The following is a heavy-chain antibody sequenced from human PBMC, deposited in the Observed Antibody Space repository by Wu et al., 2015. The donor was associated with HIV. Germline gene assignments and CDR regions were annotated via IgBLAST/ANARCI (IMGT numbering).Heavy chain of an antibody. CDR1: GYTFNGYY. CDR2: LNYDSGAT. V-gene: IGHV1-2*02. Sequence: QVHLVQSGAEVKKPGASVKVSCKASGYTFNGYYMHWVRQAPGQGLEWMGWLNYDSGATNYAQKFQDRITMTRDTSINTIYVELRRLRSDDSAVYYCDENGFXDVWGQGTTVTVSS. J-gene: IGHJ6*02. CDR3: DENGFXDV.